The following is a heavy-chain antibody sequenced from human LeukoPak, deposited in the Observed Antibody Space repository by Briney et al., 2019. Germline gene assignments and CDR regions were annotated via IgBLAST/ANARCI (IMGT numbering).Heavy chain of an antibody. CDR3: ASLTYGSGSYYRVLDGIDV. D-gene: IGHD3-10*01. CDR1: GGTFSSYA. V-gene: IGHV1-69*13. Sequence: GASVKVSCKASGGTFSSYAVSWVRQAPGQGLEWMGGIIPIFGTANYAQKFQGRVTITADESTSTAYMELSSLRSEDTAVYYCASLTYGSGSYYRVLDGIDVWGQGATVTVSS. CDR2: IIPIFGTA. J-gene: IGHJ6*02.